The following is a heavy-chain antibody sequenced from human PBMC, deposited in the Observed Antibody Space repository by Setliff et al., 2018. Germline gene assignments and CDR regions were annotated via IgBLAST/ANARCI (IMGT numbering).Heavy chain of an antibody. D-gene: IGHD1-26*01. CDR1: GGSFSGYY. V-gene: IGHV4-34*01. J-gene: IGHJ4*02. CDR3: ARGPRYSGSYYVNY. CDR2: INHSGSS. Sequence: PSETLSLTCAVYGGSFSGYYWTWIRQPPGKGLEWIGEINHSGSSNYNPSLKSRVTISVDTPKNQFSLNLSSVTAADTAVYYCARGPRYSGSYYVNYWGQGTLVTVSS.